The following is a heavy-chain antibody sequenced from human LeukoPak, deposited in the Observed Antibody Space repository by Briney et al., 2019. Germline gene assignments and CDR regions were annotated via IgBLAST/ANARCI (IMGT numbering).Heavy chain of an antibody. CDR1: GGSLSTAY. Sequence: SETLSLTCTVSGGSLSTAYWSWIRQPPGKGLEWIAYIYHTGNAKYNPSLKSRVTMSVDTSRNQFSLRLSSVTTADTAVYYCARDGYSYTDVWGQGILVTVSS. D-gene: IGHD5-18*01. CDR2: IYHTGNA. CDR3: ARDGYSYTDV. J-gene: IGHJ4*02. V-gene: IGHV4-59*01.